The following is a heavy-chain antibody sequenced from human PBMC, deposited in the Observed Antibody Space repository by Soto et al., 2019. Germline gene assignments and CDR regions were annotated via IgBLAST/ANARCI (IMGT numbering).Heavy chain of an antibody. J-gene: IGHJ6*02. CDR1: GYTFTGYY. V-gene: IGHV1-2*04. D-gene: IGHD5-18*01. CDR2: INPNSGGT. CDR3: ARERYSYGYHYYGMDV. Sequence: ASVKVSCKASGYTFTGYYIHWVRQAPGQGLEWMGWINPNSGGTNYAQKFQGWVTMTRETSISTAYMELSRLRSDDTAVYYCARERYSYGYHYYGMDVWGQAT.